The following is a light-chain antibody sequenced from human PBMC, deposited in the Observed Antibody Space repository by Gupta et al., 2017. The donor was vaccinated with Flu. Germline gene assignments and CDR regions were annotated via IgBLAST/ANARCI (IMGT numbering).Light chain of an antibody. CDR1: RSNIGRHS. J-gene: IGLJ3*02. CDR3: AAEEDSRIRV. V-gene: IGLV1-44*01. Sequence: QSALTRPPSASGTPAQRVTISCSGRRSNIGRHSVSWYQQLPGTAPKLLIYKNNQRPSGVPDRFSGSKSGTSASLAISGRQEEDEADYYCAAEEDSRIRVFGGGTKVTVL. CDR2: KNN.